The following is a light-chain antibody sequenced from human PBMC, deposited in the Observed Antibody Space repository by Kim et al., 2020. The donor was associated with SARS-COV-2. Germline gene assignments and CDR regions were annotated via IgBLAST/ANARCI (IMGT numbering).Light chain of an antibody. V-gene: IGLV3-19*01. CDR3: CSRDISGNHYL. J-gene: IGLJ1*01. CDR1: SLTNYF. CDR2: GKN. Sequence: AWGQTIRITCQGDSLTNYFASWYQQKPGQAPVLVIYGKNNRPSGIPDRFSGSISGTPASLTITGTQAEDEADYYCCSRDISGNHYLFGPGTKVTVL.